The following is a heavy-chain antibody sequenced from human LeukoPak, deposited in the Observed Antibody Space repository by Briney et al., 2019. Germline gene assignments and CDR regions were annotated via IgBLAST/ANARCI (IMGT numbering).Heavy chain of an antibody. Sequence: PSETPSLTCTVSGGSISSSSYYWGWIRQPPGKGLEWIGSIYYSGSTYYNPSLKSRVTISVDTSKNQFSLKLSSVTAADTAVYYCARAQSYNYYYYYMDVWGKGTTVTVSS. CDR1: GGSISSSSYY. CDR2: IYYSGST. V-gene: IGHV4-39*07. J-gene: IGHJ6*03. CDR3: ARAQSYNYYYYYMDV. D-gene: IGHD1-14*01.